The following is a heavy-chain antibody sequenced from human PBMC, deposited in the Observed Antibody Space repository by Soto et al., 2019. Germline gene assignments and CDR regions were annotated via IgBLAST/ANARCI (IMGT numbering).Heavy chain of an antibody. D-gene: IGHD6-13*01. V-gene: IGHV3-30*03. Sequence: QVQLAESGGGVVQPGRSLRLSCAASGFTFSNYGMHWVRQAPGKGLEWVAVISYDGSNKYYEYSVNGRVTISRANSKNTRSLQMNSLRPENTAVYYCAIASRSSSNGASVDYWGQGTLVTVSP. J-gene: IGHJ4*02. CDR3: AIASRSSSNGASVDY. CDR1: GFTFSNYG. CDR2: ISYDGSNK.